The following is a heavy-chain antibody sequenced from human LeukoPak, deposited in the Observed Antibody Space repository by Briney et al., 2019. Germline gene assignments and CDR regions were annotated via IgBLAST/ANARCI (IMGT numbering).Heavy chain of an antibody. J-gene: IGHJ4*02. V-gene: IGHV4-39*07. CDR3: ARAWLEPGGYFDY. CDR2: IYYNGSN. D-gene: IGHD1-1*01. Sequence: SETLSLTCSVSGGSISSRKSYWGWVRQPPGKGLEWIGSIYYNGSNRYKSSLKSRLTISVDTSKNQFSPRLSSVTAADTAVYYCARAWLEPGGYFDYWGQGTLVTVSS. CDR1: GGSISSRKSY.